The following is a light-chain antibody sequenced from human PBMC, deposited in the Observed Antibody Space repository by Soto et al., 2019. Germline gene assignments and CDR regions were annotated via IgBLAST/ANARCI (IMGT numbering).Light chain of an antibody. V-gene: IGLV8-61*01. CDR1: SGSVSTDNY. CDR3: ALYMGSGISV. J-gene: IGLJ7*01. CDR2: STN. Sequence: QTVVTQEPSFSVSPGGTVTLTCALRSGSVSTDNYPSWYQLTPGQAPRTLIYSTNTRSFRVPDRFSGSILGNKAALTITGARADDDSDYYCALYMGSGISVFGGGTQLTVL.